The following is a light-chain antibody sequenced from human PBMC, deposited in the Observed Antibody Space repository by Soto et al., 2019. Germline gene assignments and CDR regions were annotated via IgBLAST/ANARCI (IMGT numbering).Light chain of an antibody. Sequence: EIVMTQSPATLSVSPGERATLSCRASQSIGGSLAWYQQKVGQAPRLLIYDASTRATGIPDRFSGSGSGTEFTLTISSLQSEDFAVYYCQQHKNWPPLTFGGGTKGEIQ. CDR1: QSIGGS. V-gene: IGKV3-15*01. J-gene: IGKJ4*01. CDR3: QQHKNWPPLT. CDR2: DAS.